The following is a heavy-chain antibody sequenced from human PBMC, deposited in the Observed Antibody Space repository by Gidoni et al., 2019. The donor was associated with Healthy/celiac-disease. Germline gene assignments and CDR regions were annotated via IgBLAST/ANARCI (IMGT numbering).Heavy chain of an antibody. CDR2: IYTSGST. D-gene: IGHD5-18*01. V-gene: IGHV4-61*02. Sequence: QVHLQESGPGLVKTSPTMSLTCTVSGGSISSGSYYWSWIRQPAGKGLEWIGRIYTSGSTNYNPSIKSRVTISVDTSKNHFSLKLSSVTAADPAVYYCARGLYSYGYYYGMDVWGQGTTVTVSS. CDR1: GGSISSGSYY. CDR3: ARGLYSYGYYYGMDV. J-gene: IGHJ6*02.